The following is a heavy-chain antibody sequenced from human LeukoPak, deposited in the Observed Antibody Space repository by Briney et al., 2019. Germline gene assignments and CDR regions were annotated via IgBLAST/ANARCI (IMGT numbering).Heavy chain of an antibody. CDR1: GGSISSSSYY. D-gene: IGHD3-16*02. V-gene: IGHV4-39*07. CDR2: IYYSGST. CDR3: ARVMGASWFFYLDV. J-gene: IGHJ6*03. Sequence: SETLSLTCTVSGGSISSSSYYWGWIRQPPGKGLERIGSIYYSGSTYYNPSLKSRVIISVDTSNNQLSLKMNSVTAADTAVYYCARVMGASWFFYLDVWGKGTTVTVSS.